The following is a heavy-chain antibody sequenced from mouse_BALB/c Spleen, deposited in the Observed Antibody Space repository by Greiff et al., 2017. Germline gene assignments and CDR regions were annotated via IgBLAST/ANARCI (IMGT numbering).Heavy chain of an antibody. CDR3: ARTPLHY. CDR1: GYTFTSYW. J-gene: IGHJ2*01. CDR2: IDPSTGYT. V-gene: IGHV1-7*01. Sequence: QVQLQQSGAELAKPGASVKMSCKASGYTFTSYWMHWVKQRPGQGLEWIGYIDPSTGYTEYNQKFKDKATLTADKSSSTAYMQLSSLTSEDSAVYYCARTPLHYWGQGTTLTVSS.